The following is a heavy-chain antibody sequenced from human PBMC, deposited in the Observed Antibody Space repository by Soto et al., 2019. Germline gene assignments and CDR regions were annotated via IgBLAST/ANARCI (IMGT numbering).Heavy chain of an antibody. CDR3: ARDHRDTMVRGVMIYYGMDV. CDR1: GYTFTDYY. CDR2: IIPIFGTA. V-gene: IGHV1-69*13. Sequence: SVKVSCKASGYTFTDYYIQWLRQAPGQGLEWLGGIIPIFGTANYAQKFQGRVTITADESTSTAYMELSSLRSEDTAVYYCARDHRDTMVRGVMIYYGMDVWGQGTTVTVSS. D-gene: IGHD3-10*01. J-gene: IGHJ6*02.